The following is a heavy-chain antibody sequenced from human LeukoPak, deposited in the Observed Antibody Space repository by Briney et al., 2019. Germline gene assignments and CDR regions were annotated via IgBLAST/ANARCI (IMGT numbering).Heavy chain of an antibody. CDR2: ISYDGSNK. CDR1: GFTFSSYA. D-gene: IGHD2-2*01. Sequence: GRSLRLSCAASGFTFSSYAMHWVRQAPGKGLEWVAVISYDGSNKYYADSVKGRFTISRDNSKNTLYLQMNSLRAEDTAVYYCARDKYCSSTSCYVVRDYYYGMDVWGQGTTVTVSS. V-gene: IGHV3-30-3*01. CDR3: ARDKYCSSTSCYVVRDYYYGMDV. J-gene: IGHJ6*02.